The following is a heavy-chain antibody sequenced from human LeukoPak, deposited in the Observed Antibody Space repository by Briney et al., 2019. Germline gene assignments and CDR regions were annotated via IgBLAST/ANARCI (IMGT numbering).Heavy chain of an antibody. CDR3: ARAPTIVVGPT. CDR1: GLTFSSYS. Sequence: PGGSLRLSCAASGLTFSSYSMNWVRQAPGKGLEWVSSISSNSYIYYADSVKGRFTISRDNAKNSLYLQMNSLRAEDTAVYYCARAPTIVVGPTWGQGTLVTVSS. V-gene: IGHV3-21*01. CDR2: ISSNSYI. D-gene: IGHD2-2*01. J-gene: IGHJ5*02.